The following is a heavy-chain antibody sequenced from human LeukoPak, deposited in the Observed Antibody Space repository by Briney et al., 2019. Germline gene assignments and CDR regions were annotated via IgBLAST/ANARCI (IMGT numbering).Heavy chain of an antibody. CDR2: ISGSGGGSST. CDR1: GFTFNNAW. J-gene: IGHJ4*02. D-gene: IGHD5-24*01. Sequence: TGGSLRLSCAASGFTFNNAWMTWVRQAPGKGLEWVSGISGSGGGSSTYYADSVKGRFTISRDNSKNTLYVRMNSLRAEDTAVYYCAKSGYNRFDYWGQGTLVTVSS. CDR3: AKSGYNRFDY. V-gene: IGHV3-23*01.